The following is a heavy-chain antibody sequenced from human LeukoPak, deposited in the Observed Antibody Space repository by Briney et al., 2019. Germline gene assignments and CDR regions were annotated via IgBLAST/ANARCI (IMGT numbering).Heavy chain of an antibody. CDR1: GGSFNGYY. Sequence: SETLSLTCTYGGSFNGYYWTWIRQPPGKGLEWIGEINHSGSTNYTPSLKSRVTILVDTSKNQFSLKLSSVTAADTAVYYCARGSAVAGMDVWGKGTTVTVSS. J-gene: IGHJ6*04. D-gene: IGHD6-19*01. CDR2: INHSGST. V-gene: IGHV4-34*01. CDR3: ARGSAVAGMDV.